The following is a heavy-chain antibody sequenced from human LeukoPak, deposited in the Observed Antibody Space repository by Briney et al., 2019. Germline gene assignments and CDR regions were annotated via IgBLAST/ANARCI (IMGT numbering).Heavy chain of an antibody. CDR3: ASFYYESSGNYYVPFDY. CDR1: GGSIYSYY. Sequence: PSETLSLTCTVSGGSIYSYYWSWIRQPPGKGLEWIGYSYFSGSTNYNPSLKSRVTISLDTSKNQFSLWLSSVTAADTAVYYCASFYYESSGNYYVPFDYWGQGTLVTVSS. J-gene: IGHJ4*02. V-gene: IGHV4-4*08. CDR2: SYFSGST. D-gene: IGHD3-22*01.